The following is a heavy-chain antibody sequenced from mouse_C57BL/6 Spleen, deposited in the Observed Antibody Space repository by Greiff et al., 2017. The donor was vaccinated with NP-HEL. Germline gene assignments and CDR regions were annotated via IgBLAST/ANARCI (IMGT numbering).Heavy chain of an antibody. CDR1: GFTFSDYG. CDR2: ISSGSSTI. V-gene: IGHV5-17*01. J-gene: IGHJ4*01. Sequence: EVKVEESGGGLVKPGGSLKLSCAASGFTFSDYGMHWVRQAPEKGLEWVAYISSGSSTIYYADTVKGRFTISRDNAKNTLFLQMTSLRSEDTAMYYWARARLTGYAMDYWGQGTSVTVSS. CDR3: ARARLTGYAMDY. D-gene: IGHD4-1*01.